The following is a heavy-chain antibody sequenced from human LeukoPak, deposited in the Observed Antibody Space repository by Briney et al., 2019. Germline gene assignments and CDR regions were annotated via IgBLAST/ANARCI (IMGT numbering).Heavy chain of an antibody. CDR2: INPSGSST. CDR3: ARGKGSSWYREGYQGFDP. D-gene: IGHD6-13*01. J-gene: IGHJ5*02. Sequence: RASVKVSCKASGYTFTSYYMHWVRQAPGQGLEWMGLINPSGSSTSYAQRFQGRVTITRNTSISTAYMELSSLRSEDTAVYYCARGKGSSWYREGYQGFDPWGQGTLVTVSS. V-gene: IGHV1-46*01. CDR1: GYTFTSYY.